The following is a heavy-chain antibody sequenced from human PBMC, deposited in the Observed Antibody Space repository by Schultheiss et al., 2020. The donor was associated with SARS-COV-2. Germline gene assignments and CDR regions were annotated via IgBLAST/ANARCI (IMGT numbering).Heavy chain of an antibody. CDR1: GFTFSDYY. CDR2: ISSSGSTI. V-gene: IGHV3-11*01. J-gene: IGHJ4*02. CDR3: TTDLTTEIDY. Sequence: GESLKISCAASGFTFSDYYMSWIRQAPGKGLEWVSYISSSGSTIYYADSVKGRFTISRDNAKNSLYLQMNSLRAEDTAVYYCTTDLTTEIDYWGQGTLVTVSS. D-gene: IGHD4-11*01.